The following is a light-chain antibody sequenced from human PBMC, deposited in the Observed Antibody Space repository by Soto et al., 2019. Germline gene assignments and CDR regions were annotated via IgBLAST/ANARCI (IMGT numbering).Light chain of an antibody. Sequence: DIVMTQSPDSLAVSLGERATINCKSSQSVLYSSNNKNYLAWYQQRPGQPPKLLIYWASTRESGVPDRFSGSVSGTDFTLTITSLQAEDVAVYYCQNYESTPPTFGKGTKLEIK. V-gene: IGKV4-1*01. CDR2: WAS. CDR1: QSVLYSSNNKNY. J-gene: IGKJ2*01. CDR3: QNYESTPPT.